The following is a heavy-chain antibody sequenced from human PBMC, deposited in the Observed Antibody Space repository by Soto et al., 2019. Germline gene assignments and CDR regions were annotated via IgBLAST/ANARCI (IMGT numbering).Heavy chain of an antibody. V-gene: IGHV3-9*01. Sequence: EVHLVESGGGLVQPGTSLRLSCAASGFTFDDYAMYWVRQPPGGGLEWVAGLTWNSATIGYAGSVKDRFIVSRDNAENSLSMQMSSLRADDTALYYCAKGAGDSSASASDSWGQGTLVTVSS. D-gene: IGHD6-25*01. CDR3: AKGAGDSSASASDS. CDR2: LTWNSATI. J-gene: IGHJ4*02. CDR1: GFTFDDYA.